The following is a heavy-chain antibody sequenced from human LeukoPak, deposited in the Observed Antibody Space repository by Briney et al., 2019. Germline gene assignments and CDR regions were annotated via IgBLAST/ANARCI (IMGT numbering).Heavy chain of an antibody. D-gene: IGHD5-24*01. Sequence: PGGSLRLSCAASGFAVSSKYMNWVRQAPGKGLEWVTVIYLDGRADYADSVKGRFTISSDNSKNTVYLQMNSLKDEDTAVYYCARDAETSLANWGQGTLVTASP. J-gene: IGHJ4*02. V-gene: IGHV3-66*01. CDR2: IYLDGRA. CDR1: GFAVSSKY. CDR3: ARDAETSLAN.